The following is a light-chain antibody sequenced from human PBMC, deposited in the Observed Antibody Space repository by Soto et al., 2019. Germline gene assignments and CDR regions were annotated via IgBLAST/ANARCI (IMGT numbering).Light chain of an antibody. Sequence: EIVLTQSPVTLSLSPGERATLSCRASRSFASSYLGWYQQKPGQPPRLLIYAASTRATGVPDRFSGSGSGTDFTLTISRLEPEDFAVYYCQQYGSSPLITFGQGTRLEIK. CDR2: AAS. J-gene: IGKJ5*01. CDR3: QQYGSSPLIT. V-gene: IGKV3-20*01. CDR1: RSFASSY.